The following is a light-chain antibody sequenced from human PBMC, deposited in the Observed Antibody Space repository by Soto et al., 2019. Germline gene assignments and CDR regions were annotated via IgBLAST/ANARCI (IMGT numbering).Light chain of an antibody. CDR1: QSGSY. CDR2: AAS. CDR3: QQSSDWWT. Sequence: EIVLTQSPATLSLSPGERATLSCRSSQSGSYLAWYQQKPGQAPSLLIYAASNTATDIPARFSGSESGTDFTLTISSLEPGDFAVYYCQQSSDWWTFGQGTMVERK. J-gene: IGKJ1*01. V-gene: IGKV3-11*01.